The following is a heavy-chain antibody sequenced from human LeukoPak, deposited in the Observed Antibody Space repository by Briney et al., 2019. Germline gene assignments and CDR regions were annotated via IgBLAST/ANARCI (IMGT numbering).Heavy chain of an antibody. CDR2: INPNSGGT. CDR1: GYTFTGYY. Sequence: ASVKVSCKASGYTFTGYYMHWVRQAPGQGLEWMGWINPNSGGTNYAQKFQGRVTMTRDTSISTAYMELSRLRSDDTVVYYCTRDGFYCSSTSCYFGLDPWGQGTLVTVSS. V-gene: IGHV1-2*02. D-gene: IGHD2-2*01. CDR3: TRDGFYCSSTSCYFGLDP. J-gene: IGHJ5*02.